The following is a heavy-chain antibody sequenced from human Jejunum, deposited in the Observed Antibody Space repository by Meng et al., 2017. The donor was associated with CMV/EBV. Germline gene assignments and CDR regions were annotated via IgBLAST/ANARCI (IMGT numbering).Heavy chain of an antibody. D-gene: IGHD2-15*01. CDR1: FTFGNYA. J-gene: IGHJ3*02. Sequence: FTFGNYAMHWVRQAPGKGLECLAIISFDGTDEYYSDSVKGRFTISRDNAKSTLYLQMNSLRAEDTSVYFCAGEHCGGGSCWTGFNIWGQGTTVTVSS. CDR3: AGEHCGGGSCWTGFNI. CDR2: ISFDGTDE. V-gene: IGHV3-30*04.